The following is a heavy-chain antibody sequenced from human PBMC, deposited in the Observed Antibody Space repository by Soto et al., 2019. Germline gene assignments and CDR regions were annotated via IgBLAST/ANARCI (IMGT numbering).Heavy chain of an antibody. D-gene: IGHD3-10*01. V-gene: IGHV3-23*01. CDR3: AKEGLYGSGSYSRKFDY. CDR2: ISGSGGST. J-gene: IGHJ4*02. Sequence: GGSLRLSCAASGFTFSSYAMSWVRQAPGKGLEWVSAISGSGGSTYYADSVKGRFTISRDNSKNTLYLQMNSLRAEDTAVYYCAKEGLYGSGSYSRKFDYWGQGTLVTVSS. CDR1: GFTFSSYA.